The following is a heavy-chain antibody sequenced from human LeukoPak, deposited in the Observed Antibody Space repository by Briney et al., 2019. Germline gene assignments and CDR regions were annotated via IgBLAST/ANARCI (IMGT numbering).Heavy chain of an antibody. CDR1: GFTFSSYA. Sequence: GSLRLSCAASGFTFSSYAMSWVRQPPGKGLEWIGEINHSGSTNYNPSLKSRVTISVDTSKNQFSLKLSSVTAADTAVYYCARIQRGYYYDSSGYYPHWFDYWGQGTLVTVSS. D-gene: IGHD3-22*01. V-gene: IGHV4-34*08. J-gene: IGHJ4*02. CDR3: ARIQRGYYYDSSGYYPHWFDY. CDR2: INHSGST.